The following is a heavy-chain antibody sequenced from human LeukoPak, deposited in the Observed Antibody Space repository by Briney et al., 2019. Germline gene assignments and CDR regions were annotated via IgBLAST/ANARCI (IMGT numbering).Heavy chain of an antibody. Sequence: GGSLRLSCAASGFSFTSYWMSWVRQAPGKGLEWVANIKEDGSVKFYVDSVRGRFTISRDNTKNSLYLQMNGLRAEDTAMYYCARGDFNDLRYGCWGQGSLVIVSS. CDR3: ARGDFNDLRYGC. J-gene: IGHJ4*02. CDR1: GFSFTSYW. CDR2: IKEDGSVK. D-gene: IGHD2-21*02. V-gene: IGHV3-7*03.